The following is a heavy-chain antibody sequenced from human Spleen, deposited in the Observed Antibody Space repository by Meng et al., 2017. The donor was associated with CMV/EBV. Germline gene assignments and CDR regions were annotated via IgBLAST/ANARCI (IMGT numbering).Heavy chain of an antibody. CDR2: ISGYNGNT. CDR1: GYTFTSYG. Sequence: ASVKVSCKASGYTFTSYGISWVRQAPGQGLEWMGWISGYNGNTTSAQNLQGRVTMTTDTSTSTAYMALRSLRSDDTAVYYCARTRIAPTGPEYNWNDVEDYWGQGTLVTVSS. J-gene: IGHJ4*02. V-gene: IGHV1-18*01. D-gene: IGHD1-20*01. CDR3: ARTRIAPTGPEYNWNDVEDY.